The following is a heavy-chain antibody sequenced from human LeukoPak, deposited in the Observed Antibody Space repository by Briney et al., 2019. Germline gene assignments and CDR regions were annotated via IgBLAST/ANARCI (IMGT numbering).Heavy chain of an antibody. V-gene: IGHV4-59*01. J-gene: IGHJ6*02. CDR2: IYYSGST. D-gene: IGHD3-3*01. CDR3: ARSSYYDFWSGYYTYYYYYGMDV. Sequence: SETLSLTCIVSGGSISNYYWSWIRQPPGKGLEWIGYIYYSGSTSYNPSLKSRVTISVDTSKNQFSLKLSSVTAADTAVYYCARSSYYDFWSGYYTYYYYYGMDVWGQGTTVTVSS. CDR1: GGSISNYY.